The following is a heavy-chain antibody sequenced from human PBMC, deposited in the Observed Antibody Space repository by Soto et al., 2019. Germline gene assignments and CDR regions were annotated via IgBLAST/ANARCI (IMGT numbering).Heavy chain of an antibody. CDR3: ARDEVEAVAGTGSD. J-gene: IGHJ4*02. Sequence: GGSLRLSCAASGFTFSSYAMHWVRQAPGKGLEWVAVISYDGSNKYYADSVKGRFTISRDNSKNTLYLQMNSLRAEDTAVYYCARDEVEAVAGTGSDWGQGTLVTVSS. CDR2: ISYDGSNK. D-gene: IGHD6-19*01. V-gene: IGHV3-30-3*01. CDR1: GFTFSSYA.